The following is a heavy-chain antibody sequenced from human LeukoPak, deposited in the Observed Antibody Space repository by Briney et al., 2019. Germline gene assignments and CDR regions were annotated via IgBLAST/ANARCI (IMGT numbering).Heavy chain of an antibody. CDR3: ARHGRDYDFWSGYYSHYYYYYMDV. CDR2: IYTSGST. J-gene: IGHJ6*03. V-gene: IGHV4-4*07. D-gene: IGHD3-3*01. CDR1: GGSISSYY. Sequence: SETLFLTCTVSGGSISSYYWSWIRQPAGKGLEWIGRIYTSGSTNYNPSLKSRVTMSVDTSKNQFSLKLSSVTAADTAVYYCARHGRDYDFWSGYYSHYYYYYMDVWGKGTTVTVSS.